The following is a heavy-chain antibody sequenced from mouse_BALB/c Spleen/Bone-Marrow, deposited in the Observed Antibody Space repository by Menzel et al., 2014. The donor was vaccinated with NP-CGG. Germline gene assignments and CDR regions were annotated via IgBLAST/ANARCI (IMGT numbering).Heavy chain of an antibody. Sequence: VQLKESGGGLVQPGGSRKLSCAASGFTFSSFGMHWVRQAPEKGLEWVAYISNGSSTIYYADTVKGRFTISRDNAKNTLYLLMSSLKSEDTAMYYCARHRADYYAMDYWGQGTSVTVSS. CDR3: ARHRADYYAMDY. CDR1: GFTFSSFG. D-gene: IGHD3-3*01. CDR2: ISNGSSTI. J-gene: IGHJ4*01. V-gene: IGHV5-17*02.